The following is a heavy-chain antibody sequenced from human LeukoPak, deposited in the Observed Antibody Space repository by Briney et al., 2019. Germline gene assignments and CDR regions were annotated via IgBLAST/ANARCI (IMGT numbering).Heavy chain of an antibody. Sequence: PSETLSLTCSVSGDSINSYYWSWIRQSPGKGLEWIGYLSFSGSSTYNPSLKSRVTIFVDMSKNQFSLEVRSVTAADSAVYYCTRAVGSDVRGAYRGGFYYMDVWGKGTTVTVSS. CDR2: LSFSGSS. CDR1: GDSINSYY. J-gene: IGHJ6*03. V-gene: IGHV4-59*01. D-gene: IGHD3-10*02. CDR3: TRAVGSDVRGAYRGGFYYMDV.